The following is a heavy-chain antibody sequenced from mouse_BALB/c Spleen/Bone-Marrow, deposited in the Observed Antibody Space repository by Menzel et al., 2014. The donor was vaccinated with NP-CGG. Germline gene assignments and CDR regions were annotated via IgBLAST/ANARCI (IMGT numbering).Heavy chain of an antibody. D-gene: IGHD1-2*01. CDR3: ASGYYGGSFAY. V-gene: IGHV3-6*02. CDR1: GYSITSGYY. CDR2: ISYDGSN. J-gene: IGHJ3*01. Sequence: ESGPGLVKPSPSLSLTCSVTGYSITSGYYWNWIRQFPGNKLEWMGYISYDGSNNYNPSLKNRISITRDTSKNQFFLKLSSVTTEDTASYYCASGYYGGSFAYWGQGTLVTVSA.